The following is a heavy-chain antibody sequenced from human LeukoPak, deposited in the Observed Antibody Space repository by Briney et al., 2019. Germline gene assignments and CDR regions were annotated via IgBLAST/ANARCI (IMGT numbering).Heavy chain of an antibody. CDR2: ISGSGADT. V-gene: IGHV3-23*01. J-gene: IGHJ4*02. Sequence: GGSLRLSCAASGFTFSSYFMTWVRQAPGKGLEWVSGISGSGADTLYADSVRGQFTISRDNSKNTLYLQMNSLRAEDTAVYYCAKVPPNDDSGYSNPYWGQGTLVTVSS. CDR1: GFTFSSYF. CDR3: AKVPPNDDSGYSNPY. D-gene: IGHD3-22*01.